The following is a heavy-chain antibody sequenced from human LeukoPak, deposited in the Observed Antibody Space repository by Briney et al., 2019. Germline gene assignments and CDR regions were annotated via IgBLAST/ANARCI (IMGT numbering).Heavy chain of an antibody. V-gene: IGHV3-53*01. CDR3: ARSLRVRGVPDYMDV. Sequence: GGSLRLSCAASGFTVSSNYMTWVRQAPGMGPQWVSVIHKNAITYYADTVKGRFTISRDNSKNMVYLQMNSLRAEDTAVYYCARSLRVRGVPDYMDVWGKGTTITISS. CDR1: GFTVSSNY. D-gene: IGHD3-10*01. J-gene: IGHJ6*03. CDR2: IHKNAIT.